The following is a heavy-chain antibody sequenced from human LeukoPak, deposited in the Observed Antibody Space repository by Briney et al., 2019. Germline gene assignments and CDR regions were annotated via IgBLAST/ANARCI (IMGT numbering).Heavy chain of an antibody. V-gene: IGHV4-59*11. CDR1: APSTCRHY. D-gene: IGHD5-18*01. Sequence: PSETESLLPPVPAPSTCRHYPPLLRQPPGKRLEWIGYMSFGGSSNYNPSLKSRVTISIDTSTYQVSLYLNSVPAADTAVYYCTRASRGYSYGFAEDWGQGTLVTVSS. J-gene: IGHJ1*01. CDR2: MSFGGSS. CDR3: TRASRGYSYGFAED.